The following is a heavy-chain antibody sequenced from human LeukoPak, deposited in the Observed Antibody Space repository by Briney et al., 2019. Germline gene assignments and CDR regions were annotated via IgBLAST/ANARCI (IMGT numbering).Heavy chain of an antibody. CDR2: IYYSGST. CDR3: ARERVMTTLDYFDY. J-gene: IGHJ4*02. V-gene: IGHV4-59*01. Sequence: SETLSLTCTVSGGSISSYYWSWIRQPPGKGLEWIGYIYYSGSTNYNPSLKSRVTISVDTSKNQFSLKLSSVTAADTAVYYCARERVMTTLDYFDYWGQGTLVTVFS. D-gene: IGHD4-11*01. CDR1: GGSISSYY.